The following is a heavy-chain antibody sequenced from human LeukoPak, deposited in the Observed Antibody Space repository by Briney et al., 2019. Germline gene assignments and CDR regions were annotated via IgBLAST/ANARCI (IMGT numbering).Heavy chain of an antibody. D-gene: IGHD2-15*01. Sequence: GRSLRLSCAASGFTFSSYAMHWVRQAPGKGLEWVAVISYDGSNKYYADSVKGRFTISRDNSKNTLYLQMNSLRAEDTAVYYCARDIYDVVGYFDYWGQGTLVTVSP. CDR3: ARDIYDVVGYFDY. CDR2: ISYDGSNK. J-gene: IGHJ4*02. V-gene: IGHV3-30*04. CDR1: GFTFSSYA.